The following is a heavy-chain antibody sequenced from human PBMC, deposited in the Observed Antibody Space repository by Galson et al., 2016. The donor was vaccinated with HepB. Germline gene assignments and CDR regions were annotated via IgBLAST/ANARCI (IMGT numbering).Heavy chain of an antibody. CDR2: IWYDGSNI. Sequence: SLRLSCAASGFTFNAYGMHWVRQAPGKGLEWVAVIWYDGSNIYYGDSVKGRFTISRDNSKNTLYLQLNSLKAEDTAVYYCAREYNFGSFPPVDPWGQGTLVIVSS. J-gene: IGHJ5*02. V-gene: IGHV3-33*01. CDR1: GFTFNAYG. D-gene: IGHD5-24*01. CDR3: AREYNFGSFPPVDP.